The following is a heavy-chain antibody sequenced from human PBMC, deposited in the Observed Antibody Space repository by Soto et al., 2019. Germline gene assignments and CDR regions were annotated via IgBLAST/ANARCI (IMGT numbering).Heavy chain of an antibody. CDR2: ISGSGGST. Sequence: PGGSLRLSCAASGFTFSSYAMSWVRQAPGKGLEWVSAISGSGGSTYYADSVKGRFTISRDNSKNTLYLQMNSLRAEDTAVYYCANLRGPRPVYGYCSRGSRLDIWGQGTMVTGSS. V-gene: IGHV3-23*01. CDR1: GFTFSSYA. D-gene: IGHD2-15*01. CDR3: ANLRGPRPVYGYCSRGSRLDI. J-gene: IGHJ3*02.